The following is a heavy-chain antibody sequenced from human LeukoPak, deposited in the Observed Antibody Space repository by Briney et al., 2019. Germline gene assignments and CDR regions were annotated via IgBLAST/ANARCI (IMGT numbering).Heavy chain of an antibody. CDR2: XNPNSGGT. CDR1: GYTFTGYY. CDR3: ARDGGLGGYCSGGSCYDY. V-gene: IGHV1-2*02. J-gene: IGHJ4*02. Sequence: GASVKVSCKASGYTFTGYYMHWVRQAPGQGLEWMXXXNPNSGGTNYAQKFQGRVTMTRDTSISTAYMELSRLRSDDTAVYYCARDGGLGGYCSGGSCYDYWGQGTLVTVSS. D-gene: IGHD2-15*01.